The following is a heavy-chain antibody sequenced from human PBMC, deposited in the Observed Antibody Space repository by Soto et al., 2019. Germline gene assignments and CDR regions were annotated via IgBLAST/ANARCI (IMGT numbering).Heavy chain of an antibody. J-gene: IGHJ4*02. CDR3: ARGPQWLVLGDY. CDR2: IIPILGIA. CDR1: GGTFSSYT. D-gene: IGHD6-19*01. V-gene: IGHV1-69*02. Sequence: QVQLVQSGAEVQKPGSSVKVSCKASGGTFSSYTISWVRQAPGQGLEWMGRIIPILGIANYAQKFQGRVTITADKSTSTAYMELSSLRSEDTAVYYCARGPQWLVLGDYWGQGTLVTVSS.